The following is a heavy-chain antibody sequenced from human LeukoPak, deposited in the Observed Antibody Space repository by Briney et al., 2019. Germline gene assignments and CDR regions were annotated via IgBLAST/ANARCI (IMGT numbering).Heavy chain of an antibody. CDR3: ARSWIQLHYYYYYMDV. J-gene: IGHJ6*03. V-gene: IGHV1-2*02. Sequence: GASVKVSCKASGYTFTGYYMHWVRQAPGQGLEWMGWINPNSGGTNYAQKFQGRVTMTRDTSVSTAYMELSRLRSDDTAVYYCARSWIQLHYYYYYMDVWGKGTTVTISS. CDR2: INPNSGGT. D-gene: IGHD5-18*01. CDR1: GYTFTGYY.